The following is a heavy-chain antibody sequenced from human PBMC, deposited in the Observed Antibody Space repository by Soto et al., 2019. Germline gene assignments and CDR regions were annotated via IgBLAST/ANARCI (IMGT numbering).Heavy chain of an antibody. D-gene: IGHD6-13*01. CDR3: ARFSVAAADFDY. Sequence: ASVKVSCKASGYTFTSYGISWVRKDPGQGLEWMGWISAYNGNTNYAQNLQGRVTMTTDTSTSTAYMELRSLRSDDTAVYYWARFSVAAADFDYWGQGTLVTVSS. CDR2: ISAYNGNT. V-gene: IGHV1-18*04. CDR1: GYTFTSYG. J-gene: IGHJ4*02.